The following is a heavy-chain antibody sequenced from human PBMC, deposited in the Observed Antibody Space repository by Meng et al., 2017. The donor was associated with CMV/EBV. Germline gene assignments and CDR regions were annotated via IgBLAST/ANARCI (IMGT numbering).Heavy chain of an antibody. D-gene: IGHD3-3*01. J-gene: IGHJ6*02. CDR3: ARDMRFSPVILRFLEWLLDGMDV. CDR2: ISYDGSNK. V-gene: IGHV3-30-3*01. CDR1: GFTFSSYA. Sequence: GGSLRLSLTCAASGFTFSSYAMHWVRQAPGKGLEWVAVISYDGSNKYYADSVKGRFTISRDNSKNTLYLQMNSLRAEDTAVYYCARDMRFSPVILRFLEWLLDGMDVWGQGTTVTVSS.